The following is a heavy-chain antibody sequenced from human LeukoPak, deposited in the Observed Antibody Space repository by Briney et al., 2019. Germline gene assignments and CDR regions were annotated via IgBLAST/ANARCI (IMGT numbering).Heavy chain of an antibody. Sequence: GGSLRLSCAASGFTFSSYSMNWVRQAPGKGPEWVSYISSSSSTIYYADSVKGRFTISRDNAKNSLYLQMNSLRAEDTAVYYCAAPGVPAATYYFDYWGQGTLVTVSS. CDR3: AAPGVPAATYYFDY. CDR2: ISSSSSTI. CDR1: GFTFSSYS. V-gene: IGHV3-48*04. J-gene: IGHJ4*02. D-gene: IGHD2-2*01.